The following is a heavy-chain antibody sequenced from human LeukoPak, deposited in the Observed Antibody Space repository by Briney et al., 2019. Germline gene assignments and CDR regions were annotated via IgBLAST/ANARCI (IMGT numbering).Heavy chain of an antibody. V-gene: IGHV4-4*07. Sequence: SETLSLTCTVSGGSISSYYWSWIRQPAGKGLEWIGRIYTSGSTNYNPSLKSRVTMSVDTSKNQFSLKLSSVTAADTAVYYCARDHQGYCSSTSCYADYYYYMDVWGKGTTVTISS. J-gene: IGHJ6*03. D-gene: IGHD2-2*01. CDR3: ARDHQGYCSSTSCYADYYYYMDV. CDR1: GGSISSYY. CDR2: IYTSGST.